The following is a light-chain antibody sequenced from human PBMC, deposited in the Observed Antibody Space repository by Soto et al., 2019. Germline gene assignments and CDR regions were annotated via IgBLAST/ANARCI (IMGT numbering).Light chain of an antibody. CDR3: QQYGSLGT. CDR1: QRFSSSY. V-gene: IGKV3-20*01. CDR2: GTS. J-gene: IGKJ1*01. Sequence: EIVLTQSPGALSLAPGERATLSCRASQRFSSSYLAWYQQKPGQAPRLLIYGTSTRATGIPDRFSGSGSQTDFTLTISRLEPEDFAVYYCQQYGSLGTFGQGTRVEIK.